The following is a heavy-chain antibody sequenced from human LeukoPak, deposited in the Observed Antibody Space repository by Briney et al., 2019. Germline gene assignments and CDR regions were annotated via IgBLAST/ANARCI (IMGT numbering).Heavy chain of an antibody. CDR1: GFTFSSFA. CDR2: ISHNGAGT. V-gene: IGHV3-23*01. Sequence: GGSLRLSCAASGFTFSSFAMSWVRQTPGMGPEWVSTISHNGAGTYYTDSVKGRFTISRDNAKNSLYLQMNSLRAEDTAVYYCAREDITMIVVVPFDIWGQGTMVTVSS. CDR3: AREDITMIVVVPFDI. J-gene: IGHJ3*02. D-gene: IGHD3-22*01.